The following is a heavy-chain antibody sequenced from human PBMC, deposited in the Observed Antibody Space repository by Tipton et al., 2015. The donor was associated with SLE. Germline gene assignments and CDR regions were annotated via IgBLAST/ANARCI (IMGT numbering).Heavy chain of an antibody. CDR1: GGSFSGYY. D-gene: IGHD6-19*01. Sequence: TLSLTCAVYGGSFSGYYWSWIRQPPGKGLEWIGEINHSGSTNYNPSLKSRVTISVDTSKNQFSLKLSSVTAADTAVYYCATSGGFEAHSSQWQSFYYFDYWGRGTLVTVSS. CDR2: INHSGST. CDR3: ATSGGFEAHSSQWQSFYYFDY. J-gene: IGHJ4*02. V-gene: IGHV4-34*01.